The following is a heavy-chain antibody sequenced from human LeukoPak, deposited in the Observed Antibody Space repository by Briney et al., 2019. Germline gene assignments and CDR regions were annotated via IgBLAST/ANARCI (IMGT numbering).Heavy chain of an antibody. Sequence: SETLSLTCTVSGGSISSYYWSWIRQPPGKGLEWIGYIYYSGSTNYNPSLKSRVTISVDTSKNQFSLKLSSVTAADTAVYYCARVDSSGYYYRYFDLWGRGTLVTVSS. CDR3: ARVDSSGYYYRYFDL. CDR2: IYYSGST. J-gene: IGHJ2*01. D-gene: IGHD3-22*01. CDR1: GGSISSYY. V-gene: IGHV4-59*01.